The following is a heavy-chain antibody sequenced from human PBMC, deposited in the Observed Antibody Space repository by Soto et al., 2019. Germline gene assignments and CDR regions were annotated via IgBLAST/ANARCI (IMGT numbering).Heavy chain of an antibody. D-gene: IGHD6-19*01. CDR1: GFTFSSYA. J-gene: IGHJ4*02. CDR3: AKEEGYSSGWTEIDY. CDR2: ISGSGGST. Sequence: EVQLLESGGGLVQPGGSLRLSCAASGFTFSSYAMSWVRQAPGKGLEWVSAISGSGGSTYYADSVKGRFTISRDNSKNTRHLQMNSLRAEDTAVYYCAKEEGYSSGWTEIDYWGQGTRVTVSS. V-gene: IGHV3-23*01.